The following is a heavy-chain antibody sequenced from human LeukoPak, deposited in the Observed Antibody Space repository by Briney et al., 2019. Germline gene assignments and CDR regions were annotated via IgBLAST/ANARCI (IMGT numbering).Heavy chain of an antibody. CDR3: ARMVVPYGVVDY. CDR1: GYTFTGYY. Sequence: ASVKVSCKASGYTFTGYYMHWVRQAPGQGLEWMGWINPNSGGTNYAQRFQGRVTMTRDTSISTAYMELSRLRSDDTAVYYCARMVVPYGVVDYWGQGTLVTVSS. D-gene: IGHD2-15*01. CDR2: INPNSGGT. V-gene: IGHV1-2*02. J-gene: IGHJ4*02.